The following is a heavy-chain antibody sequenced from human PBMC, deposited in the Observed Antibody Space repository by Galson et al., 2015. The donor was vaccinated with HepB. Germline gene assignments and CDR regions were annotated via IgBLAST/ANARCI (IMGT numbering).Heavy chain of an antibody. D-gene: IGHD6-19*01. CDR2: IYSGGST. V-gene: IGHV3-66*01. Sequence: SLRLSCAASGFTVSSNYMSWVRQAPGKGLEWVSVIYSGGSTYYADSVKGRFTISRDNSKNTLYLQMNSLRAEDTAVYYCARDPLKAVAGTDYWGQGTLVTVSS. J-gene: IGHJ4*02. CDR1: GFTVSSNY. CDR3: ARDPLKAVAGTDY.